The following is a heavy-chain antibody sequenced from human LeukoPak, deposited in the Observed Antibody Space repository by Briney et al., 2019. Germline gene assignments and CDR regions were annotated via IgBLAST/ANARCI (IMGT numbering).Heavy chain of an antibody. Sequence: PGGSLRLSCAASGFTFSSYDMHWVRQATGKGLEWVSAIGTAGDTYYPGSVKGRFTISRENAKNSLYLQMNSLRAGDTAVYYCAKSGITMVGGVENWFDPWGQGTLVTVSS. CDR2: IGTAGDT. V-gene: IGHV3-13*01. D-gene: IGHD3-10*01. J-gene: IGHJ5*02. CDR1: GFTFSSYD. CDR3: AKSGITMVGGVENWFDP.